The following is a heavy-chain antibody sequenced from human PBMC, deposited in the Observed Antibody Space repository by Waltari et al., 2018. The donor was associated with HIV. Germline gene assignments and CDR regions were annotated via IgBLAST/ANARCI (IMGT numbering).Heavy chain of an antibody. CDR3: AREETHFDY. CDR1: GYSISSGYY. CDR2: IYHSGST. V-gene: IGHV4-38-2*02. J-gene: IGHJ4*02. Sequence: QVQLQESGPGLVKPSETLSLTCTVSGYSISSGYYWGWIRQPPGKGLEWIGSIYHSGSTYYNPSLKSRVTISVDTSKNQFSLKLSSVTAADTAVYYCAREETHFDYWGQGTLVTVSS.